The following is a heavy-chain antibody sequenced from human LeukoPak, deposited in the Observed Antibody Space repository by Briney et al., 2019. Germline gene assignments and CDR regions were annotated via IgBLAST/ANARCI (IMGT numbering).Heavy chain of an antibody. CDR3: ARVVRPAVAGSDWFDP. J-gene: IGHJ5*02. Sequence: PSETLSLTCAVYGGSFSGYYWSWIRQPPGKGLEWIGEINHSGSTNYNPSLKSRVTISVDTSKNQFSLQLNSVTPEDTAVYYCARVVRPAVAGSDWFDPWGQGTLVTVSS. D-gene: IGHD6-19*01. CDR1: GGSFSGYY. V-gene: IGHV4-34*01. CDR2: INHSGST.